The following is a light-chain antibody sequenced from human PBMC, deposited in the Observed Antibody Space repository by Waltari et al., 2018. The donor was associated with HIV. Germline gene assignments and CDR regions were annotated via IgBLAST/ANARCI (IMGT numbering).Light chain of an antibody. CDR1: QSFSSSY. Sequence: EIVLTQSPGTLSLSPGDRATLSCRASQSFSSSYLAWYQQKPGQAPRLLIYGASNRATGIPDRFSGSGSGTDFTLTISRLEPEDFAVYYCQQYGNSPPWTFGQGTKVEIK. CDR3: QQYGNSPPWT. CDR2: GAS. J-gene: IGKJ1*01. V-gene: IGKV3-20*01.